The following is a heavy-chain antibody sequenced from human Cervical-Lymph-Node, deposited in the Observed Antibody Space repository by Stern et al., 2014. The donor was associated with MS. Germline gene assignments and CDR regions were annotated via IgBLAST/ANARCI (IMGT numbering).Heavy chain of an antibody. Sequence: QVQLQESGPGLVKPSETLSLTCNVSGGSIISSSSYWGWIRQSPGKGLEWIANIYYSGETYYNPSLNSRVTISVDTSKNQFSLKLTSVTAADTAVYYCARQQGGYQYFYGMDVWGQGTTVTVSS. CDR3: ARQQGGYQYFYGMDV. V-gene: IGHV4-39*01. D-gene: IGHD2-2*01. J-gene: IGHJ6*02. CDR2: IYYSGET. CDR1: GGSIISSSSY.